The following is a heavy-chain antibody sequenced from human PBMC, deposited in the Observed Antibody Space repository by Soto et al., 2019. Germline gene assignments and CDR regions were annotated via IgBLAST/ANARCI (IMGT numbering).Heavy chain of an antibody. D-gene: IGHD6-19*01. Sequence: GGSLRLSCAASGFTFSDYYMSWIRQAPGKGLEWVSYISSSGSTIYYADSVKGRFTISRDNAKNSLYLQMNSLRAEDTAVYYCARDTLAGTGEYFQHWGQGTLVTVSS. V-gene: IGHV3-11*01. CDR2: ISSSGSTI. CDR1: GFTFSDYY. J-gene: IGHJ1*01. CDR3: ARDTLAGTGEYFQH.